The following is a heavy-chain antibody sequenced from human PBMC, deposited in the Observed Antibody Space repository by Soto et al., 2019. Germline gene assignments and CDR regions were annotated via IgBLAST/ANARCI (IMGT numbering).Heavy chain of an antibody. D-gene: IGHD6-19*01. Sequence: GGSLRLSCAASGFTFRSYSMNWVRQAPGKGLEWVSPISSSSSYIYYADSVKGRFTISRDNAKNSLYLQMNSLRAEDTAVYYCARDSSVAGRFDYWGQGTLVTVSS. CDR1: GFTFRSYS. V-gene: IGHV3-21*01. J-gene: IGHJ4*02. CDR2: ISSSSSYI. CDR3: ARDSSVAGRFDY.